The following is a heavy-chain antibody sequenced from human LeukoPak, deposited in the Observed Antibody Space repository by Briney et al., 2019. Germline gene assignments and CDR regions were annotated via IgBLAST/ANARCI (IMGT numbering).Heavy chain of an antibody. CDR3: AKTRPLDSSSWSHGDY. CDR1: GFTLSSYA. CDR2: ISGSGDST. J-gene: IGHJ4*02. V-gene: IGHV3-23*01. D-gene: IGHD6-13*01. Sequence: GGSLRLSCAASGFTLSSYAMSWVRQAPGKGLEWVSAISGSGDSTYYGDSVKGRFTISRDDSKNTLYLQMNSLRAEDTAVYYCAKTRPLDSSSWSHGDYWGQGTLVTVSS.